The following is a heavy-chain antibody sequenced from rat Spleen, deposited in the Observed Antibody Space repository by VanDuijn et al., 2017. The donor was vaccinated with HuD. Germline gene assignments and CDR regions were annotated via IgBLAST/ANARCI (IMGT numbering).Heavy chain of an antibody. V-gene: IGHV5-19*01. CDR3: ARQSHRYALDY. J-gene: IGHJ2*01. CDR2: ISPSGGRT. CDR1: GFTFSNYG. Sequence: EVQLVESGGGLVQPGRSLKLSCAASGFTFSNYGMHWIRQAPTKGLEWDESISPSGGRTYYRDSVQGRFTISRNHAKSILYLQMNSLRSEDTATYDCARQSHRYALDYWCQGVMFTVSS. D-gene: IGHD2-3*01.